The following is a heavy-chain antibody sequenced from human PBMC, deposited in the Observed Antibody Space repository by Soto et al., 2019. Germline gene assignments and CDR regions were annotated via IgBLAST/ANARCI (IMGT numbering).Heavy chain of an antibody. V-gene: IGHV4-59*12. CDR3: VRVGVGIGNHFDS. Sequence: SETLSLTCSVSNGSISGFYWTWIRQPPGKILEWIGYIHYSGRTDYNPSLTSRATMPVDTSKNQFSLNLKSITAADTAVYYCVRVGVGIGNHFDSWGRGTLVTVSS. CDR2: IHYSGRT. CDR1: NGSISGFY. D-gene: IGHD1-26*01. J-gene: IGHJ4*02.